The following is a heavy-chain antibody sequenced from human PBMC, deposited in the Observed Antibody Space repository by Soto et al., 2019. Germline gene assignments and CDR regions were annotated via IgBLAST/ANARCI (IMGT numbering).Heavy chain of an antibody. Sequence: ASVKVSCNSSGYTFTSSGISWKRQAPGQRLEWMGWIIAYNSNTNYAQKLQGRETMTTDTSTSTAYMKMRSLRSEDTAVYYCARVWAAAGPFDYWGQGTLVTVSS. J-gene: IGHJ4*02. CDR2: IIAYNSNT. V-gene: IGHV1-18*01. D-gene: IGHD6-13*01. CDR1: GYTFTSSG. CDR3: ARVWAAAGPFDY.